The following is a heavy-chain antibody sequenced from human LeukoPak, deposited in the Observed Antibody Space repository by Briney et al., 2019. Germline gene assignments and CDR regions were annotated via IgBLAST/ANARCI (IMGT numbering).Heavy chain of an antibody. CDR3: ARDKFGAMDV. CDR2: ISSSSSYI. Sequence: GGSLRLSCAASGFTFSSYSMNWVRQAPGKGLEWVSSISSSSSYIYYADSVKGRFTISRDNAKNSLYLQMNSLRAEGTAVYYCARDKFGAMDVWGQGTTVTVSS. V-gene: IGHV3-21*01. CDR1: GFTFSSYS. D-gene: IGHD3-10*01. J-gene: IGHJ6*02.